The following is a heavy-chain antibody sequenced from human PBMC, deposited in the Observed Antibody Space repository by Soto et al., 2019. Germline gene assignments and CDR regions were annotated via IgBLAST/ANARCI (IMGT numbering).Heavy chain of an antibody. V-gene: IGHV3-30*18. CDR3: AKDRGGECSSTSCSNYYYYYGMDV. Sequence: GESLKISCAASGFTFSSYGMHWVRQAPGKGLEWVAVISYDGSNKYYADSVKGRFTISRDNSKNTLYLQMNSLRAEDTAVYYCAKDRGGECSSTSCSNYYYYYGMDVWGQGTTVTVSS. CDR1: GFTFSSYG. J-gene: IGHJ6*02. D-gene: IGHD2-2*01. CDR2: ISYDGSNK.